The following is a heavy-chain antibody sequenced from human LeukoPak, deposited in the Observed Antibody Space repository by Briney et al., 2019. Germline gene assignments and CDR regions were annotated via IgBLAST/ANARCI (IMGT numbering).Heavy chain of an antibody. D-gene: IGHD6-19*01. Sequence: GGSLRLSCAASGFTFSSYAMSWVRQAPGKGLEWVSYISSSSSTIYYADSVKGRFTISRDNAKNSLYLQMNSLRAEDTAVYYCARDSGLEQWLPARYYYYYYMDVWGKGTTVTVSS. V-gene: IGHV3-48*04. CDR1: GFTFSSYA. J-gene: IGHJ6*03. CDR2: ISSSSSTI. CDR3: ARDSGLEQWLPARYYYYYYMDV.